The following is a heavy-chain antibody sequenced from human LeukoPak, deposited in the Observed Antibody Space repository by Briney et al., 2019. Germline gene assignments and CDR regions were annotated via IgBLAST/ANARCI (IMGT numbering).Heavy chain of an antibody. CDR2: IIPIFGTA. CDR3: ARDPAGHYYDSSPSLRY. CDR1: GGTLSSYS. V-gene: IGHV1-69*13. J-gene: IGHJ4*02. Sequence: ASVKVSCKASGGTLSSYSISWVRQASGQGLEWMGGIIPIFGTANYAQKFQGRVTITADESTSTAYMELSSLRSEDTAVYYCARDPAGHYYDSSPSLRYWGQGTLVTVSS. D-gene: IGHD3-22*01.